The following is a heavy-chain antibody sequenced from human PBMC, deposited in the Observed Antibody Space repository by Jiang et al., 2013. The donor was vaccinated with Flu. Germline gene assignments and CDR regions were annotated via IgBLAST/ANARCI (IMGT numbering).Heavy chain of an antibody. Sequence: QSGSELKTPGASVKISCKASGYSFRTYAINWVRQAPGQGLEWMGWIATDSGNPTYAQAFTGRFVLSLDTSVSTTYLQIISLQAEDSAVYYCARDNWNYGLDYWGQGSLVTSPQ. V-gene: IGHV7-4-1*02. CDR2: IATDSGNP. CDR1: GYSFRTYA. J-gene: IGHJ4*02. CDR3: ARDNWNYGLDY. D-gene: IGHD1-7*01.